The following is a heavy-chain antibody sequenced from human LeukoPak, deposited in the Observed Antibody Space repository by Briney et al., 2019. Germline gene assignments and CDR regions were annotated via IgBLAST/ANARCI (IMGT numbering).Heavy chain of an antibody. CDR1: GYTFTSYD. Sequence: ASVKVSCKASGYTFTSYDINWVRQATGQGLEWMGWMNPNSGNTGYAQKFQGRVTMTEDTSTDTAFMELSSLRSEDTAVYYCATESEKTRGAFDIWGQGTMVTVSS. CDR3: ATESEKTRGAFDI. V-gene: IGHV1-8*02. J-gene: IGHJ3*02. CDR2: MNPNSGNT.